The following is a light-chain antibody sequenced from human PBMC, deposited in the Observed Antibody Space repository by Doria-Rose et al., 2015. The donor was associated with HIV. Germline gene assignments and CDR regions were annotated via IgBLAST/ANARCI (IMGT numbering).Light chain of an antibody. CDR2: WPS. Sequence: DIRLTQSPESLGMSLGERATLNCKSNQSLLYTSKNYLAWHQQKPGQPPKLSIYWPSTRQSGVPARFSGSGSGTDFTLTISSLEAEDVAVYYCQQYYDTPSLGPGTTVDIK. V-gene: IGKV4-1*01. CDR3: QQYYDTPS. CDR1: QSLLYTSKNY. J-gene: IGKJ3*01.